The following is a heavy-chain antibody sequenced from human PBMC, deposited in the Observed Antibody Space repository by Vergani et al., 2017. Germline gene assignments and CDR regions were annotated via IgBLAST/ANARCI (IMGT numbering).Heavy chain of an antibody. CDR3: ARWGNEKRLDS. J-gene: IGHJ5*01. CDR1: GFTFSSHG. Sequence: QVQLVESEGGVVQPGRSLTLSCVASGFTFSSHGMHWVRQAPGKGLEWVAVIWYDGSNKYYGDSVKGRFTIARDNSKNTLYLQMNSLRVEVTDVYYCARWGNEKRLDSGGQGTLVTVAS. CDR2: IWYDGSNK. V-gene: IGHV3-33*01. D-gene: IGHD1-1*01.